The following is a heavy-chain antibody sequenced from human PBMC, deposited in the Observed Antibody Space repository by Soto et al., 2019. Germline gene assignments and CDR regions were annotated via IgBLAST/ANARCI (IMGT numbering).Heavy chain of an antibody. J-gene: IGHJ6*02. CDR1: GYTFTNYW. V-gene: IGHV5-51*01. Sequence: VESLKISCQCSGYTFTNYWIGLVRQMPGKGLEWMGIIYPGDSDTKYNPSFQGQVTISADKSITTTYLQWSSLKASDTAIYYCAASIFYYGMDVWGQGTTVTVSS. CDR2: IYPGDSDT. CDR3: AASIFYYGMDV.